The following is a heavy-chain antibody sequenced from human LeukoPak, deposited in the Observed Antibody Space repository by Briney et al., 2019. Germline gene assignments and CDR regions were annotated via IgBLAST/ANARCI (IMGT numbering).Heavy chain of an antibody. CDR1: GYTFTSYG. CDR3: ARDRPQQLNDY. CDR2: ISAYNGNT. D-gene: IGHD6-13*01. Sequence: ASVKVSCKASGYTFTSYGISWVRQAPGQGLEWMGRISAYNGNTNYAQKLQGRVTMTTDTSTSTAYMELRSLRSDDTAVYYRARDRPQQLNDYWGQGTLVTVSS. V-gene: IGHV1-18*01. J-gene: IGHJ4*02.